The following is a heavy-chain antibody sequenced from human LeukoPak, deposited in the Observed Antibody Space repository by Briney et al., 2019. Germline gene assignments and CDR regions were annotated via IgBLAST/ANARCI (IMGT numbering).Heavy chain of an antibody. V-gene: IGHV1-18*01. J-gene: IGHJ5*02. D-gene: IGHD6-13*01. CDR2: ISAYNGNT. CDR1: GYTFTNYG. Sequence: GASVKVSCKASGYTFTNYGIRWVRQAPGQGLEWMGWISAYNGNTNYAQKLQGRVTMTTDTSTSTAYMELRSLRSDDTAVYYCARASSSWYIPHFDPWGQGTLVTVSS. CDR3: ARASSSWYIPHFDP.